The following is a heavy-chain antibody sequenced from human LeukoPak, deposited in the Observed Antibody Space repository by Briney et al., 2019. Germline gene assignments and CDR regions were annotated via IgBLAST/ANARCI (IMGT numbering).Heavy chain of an antibody. J-gene: IGHJ4*02. CDR2: ISSSSSTT. V-gene: IGHV3-48*01. CDR1: GFTFSSYS. CDR3: ARDIEWEPRAFDY. Sequence: GGSLRLSCAASGFTFSSYSMNWVRQAPGKGLEWVSYISSSSSTTYYADSVKGRFTISRDNAKNSLYLQMNSLRAEDTAVYYCARDIEWEPRAFDYWGQGTLVTVSS. D-gene: IGHD1-26*01.